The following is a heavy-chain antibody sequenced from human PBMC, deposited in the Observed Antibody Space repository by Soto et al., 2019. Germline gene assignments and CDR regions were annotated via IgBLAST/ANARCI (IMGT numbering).Heavy chain of an antibody. CDR1: GYTFTGYY. J-gene: IGHJ4*02. V-gene: IGHV1-2*04. CDR2: INPNSGGT. Sequence: QVQLVQSGAEVKKPGASVKVSCKASGYTFTGYYMHWVRQAPGQGLEWMGWINPNSGGTNYAKKFKGWVTMNRDTYIRTAYMELSRMRSEDTAVYYCARATTDTAMGYFDYWGQGTLVTVSS. CDR3: ARATTDTAMGYFDY. D-gene: IGHD5-18*01.